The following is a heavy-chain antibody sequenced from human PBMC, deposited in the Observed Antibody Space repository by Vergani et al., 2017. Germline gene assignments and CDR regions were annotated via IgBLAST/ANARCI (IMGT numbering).Heavy chain of an antibody. CDR1: GGSISSYY. CDR3: ARVEMATEGPLHYYYGMDV. J-gene: IGHJ6*02. CDR2: IYYSGST. D-gene: IGHD5-24*01. V-gene: IGHV4-59*01. Sequence: QVQLQESGPGLVKPSETLSPTCTVSGGSISSYYWSWIRQPPGKGLEWIGYIYYSGSTNYNPSLKSRVTISVDTSKNQFSLKLSSVTAADTAVYYCARVEMATEGPLHYYYGMDVWGQGTTVTVSS.